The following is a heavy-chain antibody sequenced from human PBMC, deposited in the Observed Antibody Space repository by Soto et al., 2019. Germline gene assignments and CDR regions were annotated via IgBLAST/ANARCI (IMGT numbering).Heavy chain of an antibody. CDR3: ARDQSMVDFSDGYYYYGMDV. CDR2: IYYSGST. CDR1: GGSISSGGYY. J-gene: IGHJ6*02. D-gene: IGHD2-8*01. V-gene: IGHV4-31*03. Sequence: PSETLSLTCTVSGGSISSGGYYWSWIRQHPGKGLEWIGYIYYSGSTYYNPSLKSRVTISVDTSNNQFSLKLSSVTAADTAVYYCARDQSMVDFSDGYYYYGMDVWGQGTTVTV.